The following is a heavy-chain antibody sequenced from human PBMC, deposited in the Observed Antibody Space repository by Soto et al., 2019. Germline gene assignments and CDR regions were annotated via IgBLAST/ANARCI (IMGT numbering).Heavy chain of an antibody. J-gene: IGHJ4*02. D-gene: IGHD4-17*01. Sequence: SVKVSCKASGGTFSSYTISWVRQAPGQGLEWMGRIIPILGIANYAQKFQGRVTITADKSKNQFSLKLSSVTAADTAVYYCARGLSHGDYVEYYFDYWGQGTLVTVSS. CDR2: IIPILGIA. CDR1: GGTFSSYT. V-gene: IGHV1-69*02. CDR3: ARGLSHGDYVEYYFDY.